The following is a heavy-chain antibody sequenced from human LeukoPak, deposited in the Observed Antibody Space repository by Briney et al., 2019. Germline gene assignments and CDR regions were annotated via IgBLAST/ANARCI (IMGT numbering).Heavy chain of an antibody. V-gene: IGHV3-48*03. CDR2: ISSTGGII. J-gene: IGHJ4*02. Sequence: PGGSLRLSCAASGFTFSSCEMNWVRQAPGKGLEWVSYISSTGGIIYYADSVKGRFTISRDNAKNSLYLQMNSLRAEDTAVYYCARSSKTGTSSDYWGPGTLVTVSS. CDR1: GFTFSSCE. CDR3: ARSSKTGTSSDY. D-gene: IGHD1-1*01.